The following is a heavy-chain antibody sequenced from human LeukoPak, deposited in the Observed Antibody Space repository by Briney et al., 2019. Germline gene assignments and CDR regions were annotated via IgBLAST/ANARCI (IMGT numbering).Heavy chain of an antibody. CDR2: ISSNGGST. D-gene: IGHD1-26*01. J-gene: IGHJ4*02. CDR1: GFTFSSYA. Sequence: PGGSLRLSCAASGFTFSSYAMHWVRQAPGKGLEYVSAISSNGGSTYYANSVKGRFTISRDNSENTLYLQMGSLRAEDMAVYYCARVAYSGSYSVFDYWGQGTLVTVSS. V-gene: IGHV3-64*01. CDR3: ARVAYSGSYSVFDY.